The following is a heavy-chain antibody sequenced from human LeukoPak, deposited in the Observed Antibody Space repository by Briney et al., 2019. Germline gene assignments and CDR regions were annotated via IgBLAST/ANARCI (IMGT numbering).Heavy chain of an antibody. D-gene: IGHD3-10*01. V-gene: IGHV3-7*01. Sequence: GGSLRLSCAASGFTFSNYAMSWVRQAPGKGLEGVANIKQDGSEKYYVDSVKGRFTISRDNAKNSLYLQMNSLRAEDTAVYYCARDRYYGSGSYGYWGQGTLVTVSS. CDR3: ARDRYYGSGSYGY. CDR1: GFTFSNYA. CDR2: IKQDGSEK. J-gene: IGHJ4*02.